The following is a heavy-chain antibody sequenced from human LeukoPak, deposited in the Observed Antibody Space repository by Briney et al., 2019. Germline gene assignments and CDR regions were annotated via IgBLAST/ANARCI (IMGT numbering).Heavy chain of an antibody. CDR3: AKLSWGYYDSSGYYDY. Sequence: GGSLRLSCAASGFTFSSYGMSWVRQAPGKGLEWVSAISGSGGSTYYADSVKGRFTISRDNSKNTLYLQMNSLRAEDTAVYYCAKLSWGYYDSSGYYDYWGQGTLVTVSS. CDR2: ISGSGGST. D-gene: IGHD3-22*01. J-gene: IGHJ4*02. V-gene: IGHV3-23*01. CDR1: GFTFSSYG.